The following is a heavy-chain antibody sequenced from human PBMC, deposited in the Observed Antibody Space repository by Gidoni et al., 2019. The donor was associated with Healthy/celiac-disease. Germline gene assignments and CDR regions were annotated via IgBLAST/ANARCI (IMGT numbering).Heavy chain of an antibody. D-gene: IGHD2-8*01. CDR1: GFPFSNAW. CDR3: TALLGYCTNGVCYTRDY. J-gene: IGHJ4*02. CDR2: IKSKTDGGTT. Sequence: EVQLVESGGGLVKPGGSLSLSCAASGFPFSNAWMSWVRQAPGKGLEWVGRIKSKTDGGTTDYAAPVKGRFTISRDDSKNTLYLQMNSLKTEDTAVYYCTALLGYCTNGVCYTRDYWGQGTLVTVSS. V-gene: IGHV3-15*01.